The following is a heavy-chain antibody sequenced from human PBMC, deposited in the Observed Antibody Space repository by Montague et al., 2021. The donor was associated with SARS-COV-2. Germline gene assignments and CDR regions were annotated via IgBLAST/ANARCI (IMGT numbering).Heavy chain of an antibody. CDR1: GGSISPYY. V-gene: IGHV4-59*13. Sequence: SETLSLTCTVSGGSISPYYWSWIRQPPGKGLEWIGYIYYTGGTTYNPSLKSRASMSVDTSKNQFSLRLTSVGASDTAVYYCTEIAMAATFDSWGQGALVTVSS. CDR3: TEIAMAATFDS. J-gene: IGHJ4*02. D-gene: IGHD6-19*01. CDR2: IYYTGGT.